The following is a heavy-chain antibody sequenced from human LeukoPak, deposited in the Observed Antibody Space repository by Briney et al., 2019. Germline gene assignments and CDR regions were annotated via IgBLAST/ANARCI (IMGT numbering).Heavy chain of an antibody. CDR1: GLIFSTYS. D-gene: IGHD2-21*02. V-gene: IGHV3-30-3*01. J-gene: IGHJ4*02. CDR3: ARVRHTPGVVTTATVRFAFDN. CDR2: ISTDGNNK. Sequence: GGSLRLSCAASGLIFSTYSMHWVRQAPGKGLEWVAAISTDGNNKYYADSVKGRFTLSRDNSKNMVYLQMNSLRPEDTALYYCARVRHTPGVVTTATVRFAFDNWGQGTLVTVSS.